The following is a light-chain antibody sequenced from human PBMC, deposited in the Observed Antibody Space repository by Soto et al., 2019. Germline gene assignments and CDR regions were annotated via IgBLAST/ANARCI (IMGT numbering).Light chain of an antibody. J-gene: IGLJ1*01. CDR3: SSYTTRTTLYV. CDR2: EVS. Sequence: QSVLTQPASVSWCPGQSITISCTGTSSDVGSYNYVSWYQLHQGKDPKLMIYEVSKRPSAVSNRFSGSKSGDTASLTISGLQAEDEADYYCSSYTTRTTLYVFGTGTKVTVL. V-gene: IGLV2-14*01. CDR1: SSDVGSYNY.